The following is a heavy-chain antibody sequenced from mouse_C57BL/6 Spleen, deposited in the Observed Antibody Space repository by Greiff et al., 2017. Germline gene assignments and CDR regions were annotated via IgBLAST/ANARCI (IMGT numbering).Heavy chain of an antibody. CDR3: ARYYGWYFDV. D-gene: IGHD1-1*01. Sequence: EVQVVESGGGLVKPGGSLKLSCAASGFTFSDYGMHWVRQAPEKGLEWVAYISSGSSTIYYADTVKGRFTISRDNAKNTLFLQMTSLRSEDTAMYYCARYYGWYFDVWGTGTTVTVSS. V-gene: IGHV5-17*01. CDR1: GFTFSDYG. J-gene: IGHJ1*03. CDR2: ISSGSSTI.